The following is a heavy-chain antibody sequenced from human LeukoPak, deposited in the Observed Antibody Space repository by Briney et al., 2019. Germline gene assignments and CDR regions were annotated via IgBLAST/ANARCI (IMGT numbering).Heavy chain of an antibody. CDR2: IYYSGST. CDR1: GGSITSSSYY. Sequence: PSETLSLTCSVSGGSITSSSYYWGWIRQPPGKGLEWIGSIYYSGSTYYNPSLKSRVTISVDTSKNQFSLKLSSVTAADTAVYYCASLVVVPAAPDYWGQGTLVTVSS. D-gene: IGHD2-2*01. J-gene: IGHJ4*02. CDR3: ASLVVVPAAPDY. V-gene: IGHV4-39*01.